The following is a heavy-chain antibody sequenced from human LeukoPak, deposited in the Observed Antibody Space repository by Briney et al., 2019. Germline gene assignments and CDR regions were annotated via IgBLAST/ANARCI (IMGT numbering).Heavy chain of an antibody. J-gene: IGHJ3*02. Sequence: GGSLRLSCAASGFTFSTSAMSWVRQAPGKGLEWVSGISGSGDSTYYADSVKGRFTISRDNSKNTLYLQMNSLRAEDTAVYYCAKDQGITMIVVGDAFDIWGQGTMVTVSS. CDR1: GFTFSTSA. CDR2: ISGSGDST. CDR3: AKDQGITMIVVGDAFDI. D-gene: IGHD3-22*01. V-gene: IGHV3-23*01.